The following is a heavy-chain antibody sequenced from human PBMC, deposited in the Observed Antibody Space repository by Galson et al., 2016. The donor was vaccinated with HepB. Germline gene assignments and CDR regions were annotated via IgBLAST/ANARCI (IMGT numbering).Heavy chain of an antibody. D-gene: IGHD1-26*01. CDR1: GGSISSYY. V-gene: IGHV4-4*07. J-gene: IGHJ5*02. Sequence: ETLSLTCTVSGGSISSYYWSWIRQPAGKGLEWIGRIYISGSANYNPSLKSRVSMSVATSKNQFSLKLRSGTAADTAVYYCAKDLAVVVGATTFFSWGQGTLVTVSS. CDR3: AKDLAVVVGATTFFS. CDR2: IYISGSA.